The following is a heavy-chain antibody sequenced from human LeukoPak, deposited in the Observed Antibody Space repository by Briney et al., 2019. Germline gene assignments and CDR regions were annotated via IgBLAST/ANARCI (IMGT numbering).Heavy chain of an antibody. V-gene: IGHV3-33*01. J-gene: IGHJ3*01. CDR1: GFTFSTYG. CDR3: ARAVGPFDF. Sequence: PGGSLRLSRAASGFTFSTYGMHWVRQAPGKGLEWVAVIWYDGSIKYYGDSVKGRFTISRDNSKNTLYLQMNSLRAEDTAMYYCARAVGPFDFWGPGTLVIVSS. CDR2: IWYDGSIK.